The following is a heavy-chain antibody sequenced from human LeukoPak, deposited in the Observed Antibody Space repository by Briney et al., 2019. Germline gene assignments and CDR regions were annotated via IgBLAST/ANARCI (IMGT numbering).Heavy chain of an antibody. CDR1: GFTFCDYA. D-gene: IGHD3-16*02. CDR3: TRDTMYDYVWGSYRDAFDI. V-gene: IGHV3-49*04. J-gene: IGHJ3*02. CDR2: IRSKAYGGTT. Sequence: QAGGSLRLSCTASGFTFCDYAMSWVRRAPGQGREGVGFIRSKAYGGTTEYAASVKGRFNISRDDSKSIAYLQMNSLKTEDTAVYYCTRDTMYDYVWGSYRDAFDIWGQGTMVTVSS.